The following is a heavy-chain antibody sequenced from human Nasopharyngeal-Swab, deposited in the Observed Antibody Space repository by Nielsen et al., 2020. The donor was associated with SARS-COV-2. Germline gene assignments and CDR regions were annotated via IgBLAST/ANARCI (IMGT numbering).Heavy chain of an antibody. D-gene: IGHD6-13*01. Sequence: GESLKISCAASGFTFSSYAMSWVRQAPGKGLEWVSVIYSGGSSTYYADSVKGRFTISRDNSKNTLYLQMNSLRAEDTAVYYCANLLFGSSWYEGYYYGMDVWGQGATVTVSS. CDR1: GFTFSSYA. CDR3: ANLLFGSSWYEGYYYGMDV. CDR2: IYSGGSST. V-gene: IGHV3-23*03. J-gene: IGHJ6*02.